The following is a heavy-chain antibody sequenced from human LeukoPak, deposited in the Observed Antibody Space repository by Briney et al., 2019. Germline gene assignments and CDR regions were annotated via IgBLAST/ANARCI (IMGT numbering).Heavy chain of an antibody. CDR1: GYTFTSYA. V-gene: IGHV5-51*01. CDR2: IYPGDSDT. D-gene: IGHD2-2*01. Sequence: GASVKVSCKASGYTFTSYAMHWVRQMPGKGLEWMGIIYPGDSDTRYSPSFQGQVTISADKSISTAYLQWSSLKASDTAMYYCARQVPYCSSTSCYEVLGWFDPWGQGTLVTVSS. CDR3: ARQVPYCSSTSCYEVLGWFDP. J-gene: IGHJ5*02.